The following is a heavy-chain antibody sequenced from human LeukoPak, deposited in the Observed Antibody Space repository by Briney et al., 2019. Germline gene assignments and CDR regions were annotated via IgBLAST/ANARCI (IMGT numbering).Heavy chain of an antibody. CDR2: ISGSGSTI. CDR1: GFTFSSYE. CDR3: ARDRTTVTIKKFDY. D-gene: IGHD4-17*01. Sequence: PGGSLRLSCAASGFTFSSYEMNWVRQAPGKGLEWVSYISGSGSTIYYADSVKGRFTISRDNAKNSLYLQMNSLRAEDTAVYYCARDRTTVTIKKFDYWGQGTLVTVSS. J-gene: IGHJ4*02. V-gene: IGHV3-48*03.